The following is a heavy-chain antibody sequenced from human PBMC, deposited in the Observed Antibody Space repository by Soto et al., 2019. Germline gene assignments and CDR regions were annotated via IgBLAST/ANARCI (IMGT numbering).Heavy chain of an antibody. J-gene: IGHJ4*02. CDR1: GYSFHNYG. V-gene: IGHV1-18*01. CDR3: ARGPPSGSFSLTPRY. Sequence: QVQLVQSGPEVKKAGASVKVSCWTSGYSFHNYGIIWVRQAPGQGLEWMGWISGQIAKTNYAQKFQGKVSMTTDTSTSTADLHLNTLTSDYTAIYFWARGPPSGSFSLTPRYWGQGTLVTVSS. D-gene: IGHD1-26*01. CDR2: ISGQIAKT.